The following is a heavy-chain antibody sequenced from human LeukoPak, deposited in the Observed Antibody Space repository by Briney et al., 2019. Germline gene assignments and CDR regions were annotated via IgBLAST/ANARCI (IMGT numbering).Heavy chain of an antibody. CDR3: ARGIVVANFDY. V-gene: IGHV1-46*01. D-gene: IGHD6-19*01. CDR1: GYTFTSYY. J-gene: IGHJ4*02. Sequence: ASVKVSCKASGYTFTSYYMHWVRQAPGQGLEWMGIINPSGGSTSYAKKFQGRVTMTRDTSTSTVYMELSSLRSEDTAVYFCARGIVVANFDYWGQGTLVTVSS. CDR2: INPSGGST.